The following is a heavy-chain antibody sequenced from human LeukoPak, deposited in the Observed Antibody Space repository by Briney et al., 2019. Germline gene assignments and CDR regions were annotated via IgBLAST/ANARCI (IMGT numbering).Heavy chain of an antibody. J-gene: IGHJ4*02. CDR1: GGTFSSYA. Sequence: GASVKVSCKASGGTFSSYAISWVRQAPGQGLEWMGGIIPIFGTANYAQKFQGRVTITADESTSIAYMELSSLRSEDTAVYYCARADYYDSSGYYPSFDYWGQGTLVTVSS. CDR3: ARADYYDSSGYYPSFDY. CDR2: IIPIFGTA. V-gene: IGHV1-69*13. D-gene: IGHD3-22*01.